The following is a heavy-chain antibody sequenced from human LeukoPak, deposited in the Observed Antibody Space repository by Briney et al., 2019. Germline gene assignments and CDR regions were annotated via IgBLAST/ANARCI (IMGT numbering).Heavy chain of an antibody. D-gene: IGHD2-15*01. V-gene: IGHV1-46*01. CDR3: ARPGYCSGGRCSGYVY. CDR1: GYTFTDYY. J-gene: IGHJ4*02. Sequence: GASVKVSCKASGYTFTDYYMHWVRQAPGQGLEWMGMINPTGGSTSYAQRFQGRVTMTRDTSTRTVYMELSSLKSGDTAVYYCARPGYCSGGRCSGYVYWGQGTLVTVSS. CDR2: INPTGGST.